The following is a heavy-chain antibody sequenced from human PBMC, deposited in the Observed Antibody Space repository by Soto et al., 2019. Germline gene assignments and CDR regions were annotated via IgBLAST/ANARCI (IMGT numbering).Heavy chain of an antibody. CDR3: ARELPADAFDI. V-gene: IGHV1-46*01. J-gene: IGHJ3*02. D-gene: IGHD2-15*01. Sequence: GASVKVSCKASGYTFTSYYMHWVRQAPGQGLEWMGIINPSGGSTSYAQKFQSRVTMTRDTSTSTVYMELSSLRSEDTAVYYGARELPADAFDIWGQGTMVTVSS. CDR2: INPSGGST. CDR1: GYTFTSYY.